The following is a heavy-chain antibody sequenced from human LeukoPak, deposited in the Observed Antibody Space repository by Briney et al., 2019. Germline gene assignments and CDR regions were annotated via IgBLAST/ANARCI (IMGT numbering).Heavy chain of an antibody. Sequence: GGSPRLSCAASGFTFSSYSMNWVRQAPGKGLEWVSSISSSSSYIYYADSVKGRFTISRDNAKNSLYLQMNSLRAEDTAVYYCARGPHGAAMESPFDYWGQGTLVTVSS. CDR1: GFTFSSYS. J-gene: IGHJ4*02. V-gene: IGHV3-21*01. CDR3: ARGPHGAAMESPFDY. CDR2: ISSSSSYI. D-gene: IGHD5-18*01.